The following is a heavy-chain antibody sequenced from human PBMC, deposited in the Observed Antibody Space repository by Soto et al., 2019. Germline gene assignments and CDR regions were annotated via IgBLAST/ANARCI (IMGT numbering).Heavy chain of an antibody. CDR1: GYNLTSYG. CDR2: ISPHNGNI. J-gene: IGHJ4*02. V-gene: IGHV1-18*01. Sequence: QVQLVQSGAEVKKPGASVEVSCKASGYNLTSYGINWVRQAPGQGLEWMGWISPHNGNINYAQTLQGRLTMTTDTSTSTAYMELRSLRSDDTAVDYWARDSLRFLDSFDYWGQGTLVSVSS. D-gene: IGHD3-3*01. CDR3: ARDSLRFLDSFDY.